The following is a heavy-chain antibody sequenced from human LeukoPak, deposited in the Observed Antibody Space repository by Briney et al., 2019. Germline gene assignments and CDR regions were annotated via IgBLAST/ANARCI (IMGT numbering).Heavy chain of an antibody. CDR1: GFTFSNAW. CDR2: IKSKTDGGTT. J-gene: IGHJ4*02. Sequence: PGGSLRLSCAASGFTFSNAWMSWVRQAPGKGLEWVGRIKSKTDGGTTDYAAPVKGRFTISRDDSKNTLYLQMNSLKTEDTAVYYCTTDHGSSWYARDYWGQGTLVTVSS. V-gene: IGHV3-15*01. D-gene: IGHD6-13*01. CDR3: TTDHGSSWYARDY.